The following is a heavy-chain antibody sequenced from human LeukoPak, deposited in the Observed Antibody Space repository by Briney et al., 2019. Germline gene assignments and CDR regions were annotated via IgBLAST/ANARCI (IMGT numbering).Heavy chain of an antibody. D-gene: IGHD4-17*01. CDR1: QFNFNTYG. J-gene: IGHJ3*01. Sequence: PGGCLRLSCSTSQFNFNTYGLSWVRQAPGKGLEWVSSISGSGTQYADSVQGRFTISRDNSKNTLYLQMNSLRVEDTAVYYCAKDPNGDYIGTFDVWGQGTMVTVSS. CDR2: ISGSGT. V-gene: IGHV3-23*01. CDR3: AKDPNGDYIGTFDV.